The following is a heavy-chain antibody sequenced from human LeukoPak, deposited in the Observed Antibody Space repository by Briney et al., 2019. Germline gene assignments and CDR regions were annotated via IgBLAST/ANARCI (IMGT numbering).Heavy chain of an antibody. Sequence: GGSLRLSCAASGFTFSSYSMNWVRQAPGKGLEWVSSISSGGSYIYYADSVKGRFTISRDNAKNSLYLQMNSLRAEDTAVYYCATSLQAVVDYWGQGTLVTVSS. V-gene: IGHV3-21*01. CDR2: ISSGGSYI. J-gene: IGHJ4*02. CDR3: ATSLQAVVDY. CDR1: GFTFSSYS.